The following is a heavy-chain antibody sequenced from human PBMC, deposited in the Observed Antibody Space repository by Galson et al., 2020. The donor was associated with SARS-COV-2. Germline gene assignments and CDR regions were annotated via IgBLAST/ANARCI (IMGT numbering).Heavy chain of an antibody. CDR3: ARVAEPYYYNTFGFSPRPPHFDY. CDR1: NYSISSGFY. Sequence: PSETLSLTCTVSNYSISSGFYWGWVRQTPGKGLEWIGSIFHTGSTSYNPSLKSRVSMSIDTSKNHFSLILSSVTAADTAVYYCARVAEPYYYNTFGFSPRPPHFDYWGQGTLVTVSS. CDR2: IFHTGST. J-gene: IGHJ4*02. D-gene: IGHD3-22*01. V-gene: IGHV4-38-2*02.